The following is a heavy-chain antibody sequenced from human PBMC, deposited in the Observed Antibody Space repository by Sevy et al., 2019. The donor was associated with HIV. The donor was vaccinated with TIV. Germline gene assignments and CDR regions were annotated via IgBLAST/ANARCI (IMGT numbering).Heavy chain of an antibody. CDR1: GGTFSSYA. CDR2: IIPIFGTA. D-gene: IGHD3-3*01. V-gene: IGHV1-69*13. J-gene: IGHJ6*02. CDR3: ARWASDYYYYYGMDV. Sequence: ASVKVSCKASGGTFSSYAISWVRQAPGQGLEWMGGIIPIFGTANYAQKFQGRVTITADESTSTAYMELSSLRSEDTGVYYCARWASDYYYYYGMDVWGQGTTVTVSS.